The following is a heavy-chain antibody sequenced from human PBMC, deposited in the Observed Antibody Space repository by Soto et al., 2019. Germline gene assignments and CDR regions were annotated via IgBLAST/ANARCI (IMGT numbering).Heavy chain of an antibody. J-gene: IGHJ3*02. Sequence: GESLRISCKGSGYSFPTYWLAWVRQTPGRDLEYMGIIYPGDSDSRYSPAFQGQVTISADKSINTAYLQWTSLKASDTAIYYCARSRVSTPRLEDPFDIWGQGTMVTVSS. V-gene: IGHV5-51*01. D-gene: IGHD5-12*01. CDR2: IYPGDSDS. CDR1: GYSFPTYW. CDR3: ARSRVSTPRLEDPFDI.